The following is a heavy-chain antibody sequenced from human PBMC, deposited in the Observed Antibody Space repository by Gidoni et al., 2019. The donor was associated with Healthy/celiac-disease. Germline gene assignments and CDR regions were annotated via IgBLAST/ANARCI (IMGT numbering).Heavy chain of an antibody. V-gene: IGHV3-33*01. Sequence: QVQLVESGGGVVQPGRSLRLSCAASGFTFSSYGLHWVRQAPGKGLEWVAVIWYDGSNKYYADSVKGRFTISRDNSKNTLYLQMNSLRAEDTAVYYCARDRYYYDSSGYFPDYWGQGTLVTVSS. J-gene: IGHJ4*02. CDR3: ARDRYYYDSSGYFPDY. CDR2: IWYDGSNK. CDR1: GFTFSSYG. D-gene: IGHD3-22*01.